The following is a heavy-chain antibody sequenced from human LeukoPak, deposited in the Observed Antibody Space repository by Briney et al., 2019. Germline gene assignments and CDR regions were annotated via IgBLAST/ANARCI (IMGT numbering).Heavy chain of an antibody. CDR3: ARAVKVYSPSYGMDV. CDR2: IYYSGST. Sequence: SETLSLTCTVSGGSISTYYGSWIRQPPGKGLEWIGYIYYSGSTNYNPSLKSRVTISVDTSKNQFSLKLSSVTAADTAVYYCARAVKVYSPSYGMDVWGQGTTVTVSS. CDR1: GGSISTYY. V-gene: IGHV4-59*01. D-gene: IGHD5-18*01. J-gene: IGHJ6*02.